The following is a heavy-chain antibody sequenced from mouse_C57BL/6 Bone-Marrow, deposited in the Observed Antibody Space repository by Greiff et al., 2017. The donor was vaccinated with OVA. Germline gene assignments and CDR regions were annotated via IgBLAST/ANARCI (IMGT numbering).Heavy chain of an antibody. CDR2: IRNKANGYTT. J-gene: IGHJ1*03. CDR1: GFTFTDYY. V-gene: IGHV7-3*01. CDR3: ARYISVATRYFDV. Sequence: EVKLVESGGGLVQPGGSLSLSCAASGFTFTDYYMSWVRQPPGKALEWLGFIRNKANGYTTEYSASVKGRFTISRDNSQSILYLQMNALRAEDSATYYCARYISVATRYFDVWGTGTTVTVSS. D-gene: IGHD1-1*01.